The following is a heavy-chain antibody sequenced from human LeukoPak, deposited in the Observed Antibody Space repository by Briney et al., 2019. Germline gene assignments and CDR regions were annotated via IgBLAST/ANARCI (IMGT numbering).Heavy chain of an antibody. V-gene: IGHV4-39*01. CDR3: ASDSGYYDGDAFDI. CDR2: IYYSGST. CDR1: GGSISSSSYY. Sequence: RTSETLSLTCTVSGGSISSSSYYWGWIRQPPGKGLEWIGSIYYSGSTYYNPSLKSRVTISVDTSKNQFSLKLSSVTAADTAVYYCASDSGYYDGDAFDIWGQGTMVTVSS. D-gene: IGHD3-22*01. J-gene: IGHJ3*02.